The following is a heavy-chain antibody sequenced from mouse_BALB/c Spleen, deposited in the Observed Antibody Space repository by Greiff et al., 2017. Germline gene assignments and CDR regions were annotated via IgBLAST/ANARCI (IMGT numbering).Heavy chain of an antibody. J-gene: IGHJ2*01. V-gene: IGHV14-3*02. Sequence: VQLQQSGAELVKPGASVKLSCTASGFNIKDTYMHWVKQRPEQGLEWIGRIDPANGNTKYDPKFQGMATITADTSSNTAYLQRSSLTSEDTAVYYCARVGTRSFDYWGQGTTLTVSS. CDR1: GFNIKDTY. D-gene: IGHD2-14*01. CDR2: IDPANGNT. CDR3: ARVGTRSFDY.